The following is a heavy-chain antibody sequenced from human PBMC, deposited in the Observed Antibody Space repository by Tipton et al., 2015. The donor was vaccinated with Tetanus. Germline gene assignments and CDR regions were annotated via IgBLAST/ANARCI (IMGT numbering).Heavy chain of an antibody. D-gene: IGHD3-22*01. CDR3: ARDRGDYIYYGMDV. CDR2: IDPNSGGT. V-gene: IGHV1-2*02. J-gene: IGHJ6*02. Sequence: QLVQSGAEMKKPGASVKVSCKASGYTFTGYYIYWVRQAPGQGLEWMGWIDPNSGGTVYAQKFQGRVTMTRDTSISTAYMGLRSLRFDDTAVHYCARDRGDYIYYGMDVWGPGTAVTV. CDR1: GYTFTGYY.